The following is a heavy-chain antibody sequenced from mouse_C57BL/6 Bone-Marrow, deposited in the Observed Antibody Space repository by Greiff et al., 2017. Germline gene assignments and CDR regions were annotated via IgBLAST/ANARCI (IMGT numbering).Heavy chain of an antibody. CDR3: ARHGPNYYGNHWYFDV. D-gene: IGHD1-1*01. CDR2: INSDGGST. V-gene: IGHV5-2*01. Sequence: EVQLVESGGGLVQPGESLKLSCESNEYEFPSHDMSWVRKTPEKRLELVAAINSDGGSTYYPDTMERRFIISRDNTKKTLYLQMSSLRSEDTALYYCARHGPNYYGNHWYFDVWGTGTTVTVSS. J-gene: IGHJ1*03. CDR1: EYEFPSHD.